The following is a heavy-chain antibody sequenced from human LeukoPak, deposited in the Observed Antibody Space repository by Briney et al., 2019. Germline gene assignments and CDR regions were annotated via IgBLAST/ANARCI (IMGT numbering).Heavy chain of an antibody. J-gene: IGHJ4*02. CDR3: ARRLYFYDNSGYYTDY. D-gene: IGHD3-22*01. CDR2: IYYSGNT. V-gene: IGHV4-39*01. CDR1: GGSISSDSYH. Sequence: PSETLSLTCTVSGGSISSDSYHWGWIRQTPGRGLEWIGSIYYSGNTYYNPSLRSRVTLSIDTSKNQISLKLRYVSAADTAGYYCARRLYFYDNSGYYTDYWGQGTLVTVSS.